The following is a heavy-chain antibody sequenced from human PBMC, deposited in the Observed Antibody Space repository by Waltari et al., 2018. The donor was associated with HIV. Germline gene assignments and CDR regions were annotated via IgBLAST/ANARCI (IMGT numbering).Heavy chain of an antibody. CDR2: IYYIGSN. D-gene: IGHD3-16*01. CDR1: GGSIRSYY. Sequence: QVQLQESGPGLVKPSETLSLTCTVSGGSIRSYYWSWIRQPPGKGLEWIGYIYYIGSNNYHPSLKSRVTISVDTSKNQCSLKLSSVTAADTAVYYCARGGRWSDYWGQGTLVTVSS. CDR3: ARGGRWSDY. J-gene: IGHJ4*02. V-gene: IGHV4-59*01.